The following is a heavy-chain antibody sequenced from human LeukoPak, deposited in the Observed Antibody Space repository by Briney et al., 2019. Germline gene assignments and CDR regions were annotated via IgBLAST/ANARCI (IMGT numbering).Heavy chain of an antibody. CDR2: IYGDGTT. J-gene: IGHJ5*02. D-gene: IGHD3-10*01. V-gene: IGHV3-66*02. Sequence: GGSLRLSCAASGFTFSGYTMSWVRQAPGRGLEWVSLIYGDGTTFYTDSVKGRFTISRDNFKNTLYLQMSSLRPEDTALYYCARDRAGAQSWVALDPWGQGTLVTVSS. CDR1: GFTFSGYT. CDR3: ARDRAGAQSWVALDP.